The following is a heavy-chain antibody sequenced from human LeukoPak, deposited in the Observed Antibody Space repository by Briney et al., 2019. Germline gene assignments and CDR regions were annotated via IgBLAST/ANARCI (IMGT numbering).Heavy chain of an antibody. D-gene: IGHD3-9*01. CDR3: ARASGGYFDWLPVYFDY. Sequence: GGSLRLSCAASGFTFSSYRMNWVRQAPGKGLEWVSYISSSSSTIYYADSVKGRFTISRDNAKNSLYLQMNSLRAEDTAVYYCARASGGYFDWLPVYFDYWGQGTLVTVSS. CDR1: GFTFSSYR. CDR2: ISSSSSTI. J-gene: IGHJ4*02. V-gene: IGHV3-48*01.